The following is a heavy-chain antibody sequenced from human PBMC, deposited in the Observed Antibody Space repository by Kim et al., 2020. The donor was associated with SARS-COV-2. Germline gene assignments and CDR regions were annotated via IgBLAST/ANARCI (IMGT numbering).Heavy chain of an antibody. CDR3: ARVGLLWFGRRSWYGMDV. J-gene: IGHJ6*02. CDR1: GFTFSSYS. D-gene: IGHD3-10*01. Sequence: GGSLRLSCAASGFTFSSYSMNWVRQAPGKGLEWVSYISSSSSTIYYADSVKGRFTISRDNAKNSLYLQMNSLRDEDTAVYYCARVGLLWFGRRSWYGMDVWGQGTTVTVSS. V-gene: IGHV3-48*02. CDR2: ISSSSSTI.